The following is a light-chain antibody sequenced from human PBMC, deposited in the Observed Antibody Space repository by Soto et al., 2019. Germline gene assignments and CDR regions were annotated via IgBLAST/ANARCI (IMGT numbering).Light chain of an antibody. CDR3: GTWDNTLSGWV. J-gene: IGLJ3*02. Sequence: QSVLTQPPSVSAAPGQKVTISCSGSSSNIGNNYVSWYQHLPGTAPKLLFYENNKRPSGIPDRFSGSKSGTSATPGITGLQTGDEADYYCGTWDNTLSGWVFGGGTKLTVL. CDR2: ENN. CDR1: SSNIGNNY. V-gene: IGLV1-51*02.